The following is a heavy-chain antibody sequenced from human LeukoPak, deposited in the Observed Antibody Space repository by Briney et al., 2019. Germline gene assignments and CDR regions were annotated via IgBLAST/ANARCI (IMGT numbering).Heavy chain of an antibody. CDR2: INPNSGDT. D-gene: IGHD6-25*01. CDR1: GYTFIGYY. J-gene: IGHJ3*02. V-gene: IGHV1-2*02. Sequence: GASVKVSCKASGYTFIGYYINWVRQAPGQGLEWMGWINPNSGDTKYSQKFQGRVTMTRDTSISTAYMELSRLRSDDTAVFYCARDQRRRTLAGLDAFDIWGQGTMVTVSS. CDR3: ARDQRRRTLAGLDAFDI.